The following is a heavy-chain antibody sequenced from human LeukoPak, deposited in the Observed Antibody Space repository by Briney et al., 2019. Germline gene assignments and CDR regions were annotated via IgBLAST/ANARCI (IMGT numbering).Heavy chain of an antibody. D-gene: IGHD6-19*01. CDR2: INHSGST. J-gene: IGHJ5*02. V-gene: IGHV4-34*01. CDR1: GGSFSGYY. Sequence: SETLSLTCAVYGGSFSGYYWSWIRQPPGKGLEWIGEINHSGSTNYNPSLKSRVTISVDTSNNQFSLKLSSVTAADTAVYYCARGFIAVAGGFDPWGQGTLVTVSS. CDR3: ARGFIAVAGGFDP.